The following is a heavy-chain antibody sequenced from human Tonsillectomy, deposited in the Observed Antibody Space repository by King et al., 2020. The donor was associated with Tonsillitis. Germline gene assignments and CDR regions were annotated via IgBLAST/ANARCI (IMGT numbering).Heavy chain of an antibody. CDR2: IYHSGST. Sequence: VQLQESGPGLVKPSGTLSLTCAVSGGPISSSNWWSWVRQPPGKGLEWIGEIYHSGSTNYNPSLKSRVTISVDKSKTQFSLKLSSVTAADTAVYYCARLPLELREHFDYWGQRTLVTVSS. J-gene: IGHJ4*02. CDR3: ARLPLELREHFDY. D-gene: IGHD1-7*01. V-gene: IGHV4-4*02. CDR1: GGPISSSNW.